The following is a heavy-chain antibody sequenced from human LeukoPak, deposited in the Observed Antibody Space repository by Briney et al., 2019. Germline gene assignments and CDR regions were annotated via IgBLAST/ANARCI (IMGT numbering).Heavy chain of an antibody. CDR3: ARERITVAGTAGWFDP. V-gene: IGHV3-33*01. CDR2: IWYDGSNK. Sequence: GGSLRLSCAASGFTFSSYGMHWVRQAPGKGLEWVAVIWYDGSNKYYADSVKGRFTISRDNSKNTLYLQMNSLRAEDTAVYYCARERITVAGTAGWFDPWGQGTLVTVSS. J-gene: IGHJ5*02. CDR1: GFTFSSYG. D-gene: IGHD6-19*01.